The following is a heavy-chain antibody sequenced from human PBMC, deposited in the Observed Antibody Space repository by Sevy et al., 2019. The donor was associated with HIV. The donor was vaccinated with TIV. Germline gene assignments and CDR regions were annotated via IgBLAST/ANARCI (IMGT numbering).Heavy chain of an antibody. CDR3: ARYYAYYYYMDV. V-gene: IGHV4-59*01. D-gene: IGHD3-10*01. CDR1: GGSISGDY. CDR2: IYYSGST. Sequence: SETLSLTCTVSGGSISGDYWSWIRQPPGKGLEWIGYIYYSGSTNYNPSLKSRVTISVDTSKNQSSLKLSSVTAADTAVYYCARYYAYYYYMDVWGKGTTVTVSS. J-gene: IGHJ6*03.